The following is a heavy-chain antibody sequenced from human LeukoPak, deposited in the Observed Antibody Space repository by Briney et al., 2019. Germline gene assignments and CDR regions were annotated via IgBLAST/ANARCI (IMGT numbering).Heavy chain of an antibody. CDR2: VLYDGNEK. Sequence: GGSLRLSCVASGFTFSTYVMHCVRQAPGRGLEWVAFVLYDGNEKYYTDSVKGRFSTSRDNSQNTLFLRLNSLRAEDTDVYYCAKSYGYAYPFDYWGQGTLVTVSS. CDR1: GFTFSTYV. CDR3: AKSYGYAYPFDY. D-gene: IGHD5-18*01. V-gene: IGHV3-30*02. J-gene: IGHJ4*02.